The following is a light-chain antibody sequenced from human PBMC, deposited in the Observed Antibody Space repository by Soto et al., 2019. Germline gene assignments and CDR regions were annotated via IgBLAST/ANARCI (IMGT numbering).Light chain of an antibody. Sequence: EIVLTQSPGTLSLSPGERATLSCRASQSVSSNYLAWYQRKPGQAPRLLIYGASSRAIDIPNRFSGSGSGTDFTLTITRLEAEDFAVYYCQQYGSSPPTFGEGNKVEI. CDR3: QQYGSSPPT. CDR2: GAS. J-gene: IGKJ1*01. CDR1: QSVSSNY. V-gene: IGKV3-20*01.